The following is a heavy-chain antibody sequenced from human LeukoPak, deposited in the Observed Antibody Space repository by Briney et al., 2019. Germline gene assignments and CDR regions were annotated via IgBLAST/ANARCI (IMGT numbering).Heavy chain of an antibody. J-gene: IGHJ4*02. D-gene: IGHD1-26*01. CDR2: IKRDGTET. Sequence: GGSLRLSCTASGLTFSDYYMSWIRQGPGKGLEWVATIKRDGTETYYVDSVRGRFTISRDNAENSVYLRMNSLRDEDTAVYYCTRGGRNTSYYWYYWGQGTLVTVSS. CDR3: TRGGRNTSYYWYY. V-gene: IGHV3-7*01. CDR1: GLTFSDYY.